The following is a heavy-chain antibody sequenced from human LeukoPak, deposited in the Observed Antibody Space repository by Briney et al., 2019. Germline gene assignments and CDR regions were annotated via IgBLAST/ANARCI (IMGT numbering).Heavy chain of an antibody. CDR3: ARDGGESHGFEI. CDR1: GFTFSSYS. J-gene: IGHJ3*02. V-gene: IGHV3-21*01. D-gene: IGHD2-21*01. CDR2: ISSSSSYI. Sequence: GGSLRLSCAASGFTFSSYSMNWVRQAPGKGLEWVSSISSSSSYIYYADSVKGRFTISRDNAKNSLYLQLNSLRAEDTAVYYCARDGGESHGFEIGGRGTMVTVS.